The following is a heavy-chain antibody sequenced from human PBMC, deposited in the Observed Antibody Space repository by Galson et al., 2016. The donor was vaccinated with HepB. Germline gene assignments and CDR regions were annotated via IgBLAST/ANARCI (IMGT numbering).Heavy chain of an antibody. CDR3: ARTHSGGTDYYYYAMDV. D-gene: IGHD2-15*01. CDR1: GYIFNNFW. CDR2: IYPGDSHS. J-gene: IGHJ6*02. Sequence: SGAEVKKPGESLKISCKGSGYIFNNFWVAWVRQMPGKGLEWMGIIYPGDSHSRYSPSLQGQVTISADKSINTAYLQRSSLTASDTAVYYCARTHSGGTDYYYYAMDVWGQGTTVTVSS. V-gene: IGHV5-51*01.